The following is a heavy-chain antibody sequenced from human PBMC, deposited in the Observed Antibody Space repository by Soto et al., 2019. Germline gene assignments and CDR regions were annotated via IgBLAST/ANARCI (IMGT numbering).Heavy chain of an antibody. CDR2: IYYSGST. CDR3: ASFSDRSTPAPVLY. V-gene: IGHV4-31*03. Sequence: QVQLQESGPGLVKPSQTLSLTCTVSGDSISSGGYYWTWIRQHPGKGLEWIGYIYYSGSTFYNPSLKSRLTISVDTSKNQCSLKLTSVTAADTAVYYCASFSDRSTPAPVLYWGQGALVTVSS. D-gene: IGHD6-13*01. CDR1: GDSISSGGYY. J-gene: IGHJ1*01.